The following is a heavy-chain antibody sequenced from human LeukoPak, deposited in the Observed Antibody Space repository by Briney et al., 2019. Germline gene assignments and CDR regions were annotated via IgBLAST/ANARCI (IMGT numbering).Heavy chain of an antibody. CDR1: AYTFTNYG. J-gene: IGHJ4*02. CDR3: ARDGYFDH. Sequence: GASVKVSCKASAYTFTNYGIAWVRQAPGQGREWMGWISAHNGNTNYAQKLQGRVTMTTDTSTSTAYMELRSLASDDTAVYYCARDGYFDHWGQGTLVTVSS. CDR2: ISAHNGNT. V-gene: IGHV1-18*01.